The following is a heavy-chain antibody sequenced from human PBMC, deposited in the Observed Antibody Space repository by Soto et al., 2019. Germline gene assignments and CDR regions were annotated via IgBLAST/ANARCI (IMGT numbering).Heavy chain of an antibody. CDR1: GFTFSSYS. J-gene: IGHJ4*02. V-gene: IGHV3-21*01. CDR3: ARVGVGGYYYDSSGYSAFDY. Sequence: GGSLRLSCAASGFTFSSYSMNWVRQAPGKGLEWVSSISSSSSYIYYADSVKGRFTISRDNAKNSLYLQMNSLRAEDTAVYYCARVGVGGYYYDSSGYSAFDYWGQGTLVTVSS. D-gene: IGHD3-22*01. CDR2: ISSSSSYI.